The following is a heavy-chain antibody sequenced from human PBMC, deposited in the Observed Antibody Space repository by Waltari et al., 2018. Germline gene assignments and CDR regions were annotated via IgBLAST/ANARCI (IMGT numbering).Heavy chain of an antibody. D-gene: IGHD3-10*01. Sequence: EVQLVQSGAEVKKPGESLKISCKGSGYSFTSYWIGWLRQMPGQGLEWIGIIYPGDSDTRYSPSFQGQVTISADKSISTAYLQWSSLKASDTAMYYCARRRGSSAEFRHDAFDIWGQGTMVTVSS. CDR1: GYSFTSYW. CDR3: ARRRGSSAEFRHDAFDI. V-gene: IGHV5-51*01. J-gene: IGHJ3*02. CDR2: IYPGDSDT.